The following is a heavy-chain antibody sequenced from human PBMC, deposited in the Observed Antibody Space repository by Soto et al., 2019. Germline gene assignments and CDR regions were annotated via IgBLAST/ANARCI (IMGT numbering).Heavy chain of an antibody. CDR2: ISAYNGNT. J-gene: IGHJ4*02. D-gene: IGHD4-17*01. CDR1: GYTFTSYG. CDR3: ARDLPFTPNFNDYGDRKLDY. Sequence: QVQLVQSGAEVKKPGASVKVSCKASGYTFTSYGISWVRQAPGQGLEWMGWISAYNGNTNYAQKLQGRVTMTTDTSTSTAYMELRSLRSDDTAVYYCARDLPFTPNFNDYGDRKLDYWGQGTLVTVSS. V-gene: IGHV1-18*01.